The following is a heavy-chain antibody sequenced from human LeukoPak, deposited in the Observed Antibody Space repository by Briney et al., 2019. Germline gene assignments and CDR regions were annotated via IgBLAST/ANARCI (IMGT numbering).Heavy chain of an antibody. CDR2: IYPGDFDT. J-gene: IGHJ4*02. D-gene: IGHD5-12*01. CDR3: ARVSTPSAYDPFDF. V-gene: IGHV5-51*01. Sequence: GESLKISCKGSGSSFTSHWIGWVRQLPGKGLEWMGIIYPGDFDTRYSPSFQGQVTISADKSSSTAYLQWSSLKASDTAMYYCARVSTPSAYDPFDFWGQGTLVTVSS. CDR1: GSSFTSHW.